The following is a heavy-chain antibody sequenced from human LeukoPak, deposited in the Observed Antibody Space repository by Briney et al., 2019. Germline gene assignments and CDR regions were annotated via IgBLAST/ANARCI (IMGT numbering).Heavy chain of an antibody. V-gene: IGHV3-48*03. D-gene: IGHD5-18*01. J-gene: IGHJ4*02. CDR3: ASTGDVDTAMGLDY. CDR2: ISSSGSTI. Sequence: GGSLRLSCAASGFTFSSYEMNWVRQAPGKGLEWVSYISSSGSTIYYADSVKGRFTISRDNSKNTLYLQMNSLRAEDTAVYYCASTGDVDTAMGLDYWGQGTLVTVSS. CDR1: GFTFSSYE.